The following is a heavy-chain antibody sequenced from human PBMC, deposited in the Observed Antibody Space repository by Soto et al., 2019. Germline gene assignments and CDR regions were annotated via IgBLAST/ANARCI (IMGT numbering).Heavy chain of an antibody. CDR1: GFTFSSYA. CDR2: ISGSGGST. CDR3: AKSQSWYYFDY. V-gene: IGHV3-23*01. Sequence: GESLKISCAASGFTFSSYAMSWVRQAPGKGLEWVSAISGSGGSTYYADSVKGRFTISRDNSKNTLYLQMNSLRAEDTAVYYCAKSQSWYYFDYWGQGTLVTVSS. D-gene: IGHD6-13*01. J-gene: IGHJ4*02.